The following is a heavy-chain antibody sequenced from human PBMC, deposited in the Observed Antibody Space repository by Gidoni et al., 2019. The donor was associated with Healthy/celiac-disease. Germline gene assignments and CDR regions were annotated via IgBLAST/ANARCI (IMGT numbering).Heavy chain of an antibody. V-gene: IGHV1-2*02. CDR2: INPNSGGT. Sequence: QVQLVQSGAEVKKPGASVKVSCKASGYTFNGYYMHWVRQAPGQGLEWMGWINPNSGGTNYAQKFQGRVTMTRDTSISTAYMELSRLRSDDTAVYYCARDGGYCSSTSCYQDYWGQGTLVTVSS. J-gene: IGHJ4*02. D-gene: IGHD2-2*01. CDR3: ARDGGYCSSTSCYQDY. CDR1: GYTFNGYY.